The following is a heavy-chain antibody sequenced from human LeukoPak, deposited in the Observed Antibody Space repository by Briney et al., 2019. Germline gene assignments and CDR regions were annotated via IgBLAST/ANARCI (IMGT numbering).Heavy chain of an antibody. Sequence: GGSLRLSCAASGFTVSSNYMSWVRQAPGKGLEWVSVIYSGGSTYYADSVTGRFTISRDNSRNTLYLQMNSLRAEDTAVYYCAKDRYYDNSGSYYESGSWGQGTLVTVSS. CDR1: GFTVSSNY. CDR2: IYSGGST. CDR3: AKDRYYDNSGSYYESGS. V-gene: IGHV3-53*01. J-gene: IGHJ5*02. D-gene: IGHD3-22*01.